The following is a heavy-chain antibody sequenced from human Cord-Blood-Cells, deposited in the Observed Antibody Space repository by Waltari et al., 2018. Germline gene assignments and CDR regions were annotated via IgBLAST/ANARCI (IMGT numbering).Heavy chain of an antibody. CDR2: ISPIFGTA. D-gene: IGHD5-18*01. Sequence: QVQLVQSGAEVKKPGSSVKVSCKASGGTFSSYAISWVRRAPGQGLEWMGGISPIFGTANYAQKFQGRVTITADESTSTAYMGLSSLRSEDTAVYYCASGYSYGYFDYWGQGTLVTVSS. CDR1: GGTFSSYA. V-gene: IGHV1-69*01. CDR3: ASGYSYGYFDY. J-gene: IGHJ4*02.